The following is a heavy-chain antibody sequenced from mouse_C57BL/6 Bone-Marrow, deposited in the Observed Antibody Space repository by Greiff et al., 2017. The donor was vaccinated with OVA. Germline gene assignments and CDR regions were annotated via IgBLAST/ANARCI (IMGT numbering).Heavy chain of an antibody. CDR3: TREGPGKNYFDY. J-gene: IGHJ2*01. CDR1: GFTFSDAW. Sequence: EVQVVESGGGLVQPGGSMKLSCAASGFTFSDAWMDWVRQSPEKGLEWVAEIRNKANNHATYYAESVKGRFTISRDDSKSSVYLQMNSLRAEDTGIYYCTREGPGKNYFDYWGQGTTLTVSS. D-gene: IGHD3-3*01. CDR2: IRNKANNHAT. V-gene: IGHV6-6*01.